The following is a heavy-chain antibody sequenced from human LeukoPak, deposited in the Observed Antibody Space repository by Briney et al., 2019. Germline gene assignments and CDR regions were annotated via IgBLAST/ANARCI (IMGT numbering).Heavy chain of an antibody. Sequence: PAETLSLTCTASGGSISSYYWSWIRQPPGKGLEWIGNIFYSGSTNYYPSLKSRVSISVDTSKNQFSLKLSSVTTADTAVYYCARDINYRFSYWGQGSLVTVSS. CDR1: GGSISSYY. D-gene: IGHD4-11*01. V-gene: IGHV4-59*01. J-gene: IGHJ4*02. CDR2: IFYSGST. CDR3: ARDINYRFSY.